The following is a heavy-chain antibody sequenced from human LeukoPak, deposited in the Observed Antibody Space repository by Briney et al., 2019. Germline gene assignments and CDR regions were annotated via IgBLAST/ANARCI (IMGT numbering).Heavy chain of an antibody. V-gene: IGHV3-64*01. D-gene: IGHD1-26*01. CDR1: GFTFSSYA. Sequence: GGSLRLSCAASGFTFSSYAMHWVRQAPGKGLEYVSAISSNGGSTYYANSVKGRLTIYRNNSKNTLYLQMGSLRAEDKAVDYCARVGKYSGSYGDYFDYWGQGTLVTVSS. CDR3: ARVGKYSGSYGDYFDY. J-gene: IGHJ4*02. CDR2: ISSNGGST.